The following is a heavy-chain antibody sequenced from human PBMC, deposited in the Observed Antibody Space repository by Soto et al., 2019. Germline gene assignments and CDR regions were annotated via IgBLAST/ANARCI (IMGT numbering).Heavy chain of an antibody. CDR3: ARSANTYGSPFDY. V-gene: IGHV3-66*01. D-gene: IGHD3-10*01. Sequence: EVHLVESGGGLVQPGGSLRLSCAASGFTVGNNYMSWVRQAPGKGLEWVSIIHRGGSTSYADSVKGRFNISRDSSKNILYLQINGLTADDTAVYYCARSANTYGSPFDYWGQGALVTVSS. J-gene: IGHJ4*02. CDR2: IHRGGST. CDR1: GFTVGNNY.